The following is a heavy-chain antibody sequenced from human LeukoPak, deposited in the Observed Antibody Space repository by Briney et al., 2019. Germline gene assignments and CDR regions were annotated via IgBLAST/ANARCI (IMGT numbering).Heavy chain of an antibody. V-gene: IGHV3-23*01. Sequence: GGSLRLSCAASGFTFSSYAMSWVRQAPGKGLEWDSAISGSGGSTYYADSVKGRFTISRDNSKNTLYLQMNSLRAEDTAVYYCANDNDILTGRDYWGQGTLVTVSS. CDR2: ISGSGGST. D-gene: IGHD3-9*01. J-gene: IGHJ4*02. CDR1: GFTFSSYA. CDR3: ANDNDILTGRDY.